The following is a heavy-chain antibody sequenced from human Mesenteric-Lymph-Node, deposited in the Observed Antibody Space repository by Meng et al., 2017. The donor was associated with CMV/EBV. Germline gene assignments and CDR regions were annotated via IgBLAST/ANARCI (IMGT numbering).Heavy chain of an antibody. CDR2: ISSSGSTI. D-gene: IGHD3-3*01. Sequence: GESLKISCAASGFTFSSYEMNWVRQAPGKGLEWVSYISSSGSTIYYADSVKGRFTISRDNAKNSLYLQMNSLRAEDTAVYYCARVHDFWSGYYHFDYWGQGTLVTVSS. J-gene: IGHJ4*02. V-gene: IGHV3-48*03. CDR3: ARVHDFWSGYYHFDY. CDR1: GFTFSSYE.